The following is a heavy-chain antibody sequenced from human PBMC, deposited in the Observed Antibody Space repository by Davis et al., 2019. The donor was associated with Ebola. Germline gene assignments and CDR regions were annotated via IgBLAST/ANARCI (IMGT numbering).Heavy chain of an antibody. CDR2: ISYDGSNK. Sequence: PGGSLRLSCADSGFTFSAYAMHWVRQAPGKGLEWVAVISYDGSNKYYADSVKGRFTISRDNSKNTLYLQMNSLRAEDTAVYYCANQGGRPAAYYFDYWGQGTLVTVSS. J-gene: IGHJ4*02. D-gene: IGHD2-2*01. CDR3: ANQGGRPAAYYFDY. CDR1: GFTFSAYA. V-gene: IGHV3-30-3*01.